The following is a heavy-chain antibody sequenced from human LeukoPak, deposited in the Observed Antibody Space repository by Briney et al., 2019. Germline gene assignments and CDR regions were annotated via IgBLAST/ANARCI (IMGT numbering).Heavy chain of an antibody. D-gene: IGHD2-15*01. J-gene: IGHJ4*02. Sequence: GGSLRLSCAASGFTVSSNYMAWVRQPPARGLEWVSILYSAGFTYYADSVKGRFTISRDNSKNTMYPQMHSLRAEDTAVYYCARELPFEDWGQGSLVTVSS. CDR1: GFTVSSNY. CDR3: ARELPFED. CDR2: LYSAGFT. V-gene: IGHV3-53*01.